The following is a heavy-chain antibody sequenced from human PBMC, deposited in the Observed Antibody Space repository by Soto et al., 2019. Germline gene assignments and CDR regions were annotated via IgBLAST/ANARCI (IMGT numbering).Heavy chain of an antibody. V-gene: IGHV3-23*01. J-gene: IGHJ4*02. CDR2: ISGSDGKT. D-gene: IGHD3-3*01. CDR1: GFSFSSYA. Sequence: DVQLLESGGGLVQPGGSLRLSCAASGFSFSSYAMSWVRQAPGKGLEWVPTISGSDGKTFYADSVKGRFSISRDTSKNTLYLQMNSLRADDTAVYYCARWSYLDYWGQGTRVTVSS. CDR3: ARWSYLDY.